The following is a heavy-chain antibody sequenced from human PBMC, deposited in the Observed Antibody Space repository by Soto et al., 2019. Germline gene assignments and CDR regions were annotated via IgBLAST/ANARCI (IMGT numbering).Heavy chain of an antibody. CDR3: AMNDIVLMVYAIKGKSGGYFQH. CDR2: IKQDGSEK. V-gene: IGHV3-7*01. J-gene: IGHJ1*01. CDR1: GFTFSSYW. D-gene: IGHD2-8*01. Sequence: GGSLRLSCAASGFTFSSYWMSWVRQAPGKGLEWVANIKQDGSEKYYVDSVKGRFTISRDNAKNSLYLQMNSLRAEDTAVYYSAMNDIVLMVYAIKGKSGGYFQHWGQGTLVTVSS.